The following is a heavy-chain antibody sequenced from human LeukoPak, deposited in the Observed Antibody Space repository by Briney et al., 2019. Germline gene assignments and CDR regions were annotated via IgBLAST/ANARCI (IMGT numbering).Heavy chain of an antibody. Sequence: GASVKVSCKASGYTFTTYGLNWVRQAPGQGPEWMGWVNPDTGNTGFAQKFQGRVTITQNNSVTTVYMELSSLTSADTAVYYCARRGLVAGIYDLVYGFDIWGQGTMVTVSS. V-gene: IGHV1-8*03. D-gene: IGHD3/OR15-3a*01. CDR3: ARRGLVAGIYDLVYGFDI. J-gene: IGHJ3*02. CDR2: VNPDTGNT. CDR1: GYTFTTYG.